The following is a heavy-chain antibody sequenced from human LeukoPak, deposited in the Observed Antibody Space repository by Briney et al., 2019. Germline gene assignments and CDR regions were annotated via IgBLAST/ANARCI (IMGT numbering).Heavy chain of an antibody. CDR3: ARVPHFDWLLRWYFDY. Sequence: SETLSLTCTVSGGSISSSSYYWGWIRQPPGKGLEWIGSIYYSGSTYYNPSLKSRVTISVDTSKNQFSLKLSSVTAADTAVYYCARVPHFDWLLRWYFDYWGQGTLVTVSS. CDR1: GGSISSSSYY. V-gene: IGHV4-39*07. D-gene: IGHD3-9*01. CDR2: IYYSGST. J-gene: IGHJ4*02.